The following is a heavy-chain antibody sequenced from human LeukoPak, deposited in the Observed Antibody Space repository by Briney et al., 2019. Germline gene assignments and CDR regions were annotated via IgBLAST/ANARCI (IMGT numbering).Heavy chain of an antibody. J-gene: IGHJ6*02. V-gene: IGHV1-18*01. D-gene: IGHD6-13*01. CDR2: ISAYNGNT. CDR1: GYTFTSYG. CDR3: ARESIAAAGSLYYYYGMDV. Sequence: GASVKVSCKASGYTFTSYGISWVRQAPGQGLEWMGWISAYNGNTNYAQKLQGRVTMTPDTSTSTAYMELRSLRSDDTAVYYCARESIAAAGSLYYYYGMDVWGQGTTVTVSS.